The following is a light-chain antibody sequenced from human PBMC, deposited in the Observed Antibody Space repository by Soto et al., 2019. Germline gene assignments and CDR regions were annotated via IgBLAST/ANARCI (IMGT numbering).Light chain of an antibody. V-gene: IGKV1D-12*01. CDR2: AAS. J-gene: IGKJ4*01. Sequence: DIQMTHSPSSVSASVGDRVTITCRASQGISSWLVWYQQKPGKAPKLLIYAASSLQSGVPSRFSGSGSGTDFTLTISSLQPEDFATYYCQQANSFPLTFGGGTKVEIK. CDR1: QGISSW. CDR3: QQANSFPLT.